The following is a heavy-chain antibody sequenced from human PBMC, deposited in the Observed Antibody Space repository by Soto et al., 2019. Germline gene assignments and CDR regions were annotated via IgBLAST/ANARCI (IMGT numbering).Heavy chain of an antibody. V-gene: IGHV4-34*01. CDR1: GGSFSGYY. CDR2: INHSGST. D-gene: IGHD2-2*01. J-gene: IGHJ5*02. CDR3: ARGSSCSISCYYNWGDP. Sequence: SETLSLTCAVYGGSFSGYYWSWIRQPPGKGLEWIGEINHSGSTNYNPSLKSRVTISVDTSKNQFSLKLSSVTAGDTAVYYCARGSSCSISCYYNWGDPWGQGTLVTVSS.